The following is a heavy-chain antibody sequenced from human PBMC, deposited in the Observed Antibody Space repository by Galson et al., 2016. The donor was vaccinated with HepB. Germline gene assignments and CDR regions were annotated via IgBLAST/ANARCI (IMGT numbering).Heavy chain of an antibody. CDR1: GASITNSHY. D-gene: IGHD3-22*01. V-gene: IGHV4-39*01. J-gene: IGHJ4*02. Sequence: ETLSLTCNVSGASITNSHYWGWIRQPPGKGLEWIGTLDYSGSSYYSPSLKSRVFISVDTSKNQFSLNLSSVTAADTAVYYCARRTYFYDSSGYYFDYWGQGTLVTVSS. CDR3: ARRTYFYDSSGYYFDY. CDR2: LDYSGSS.